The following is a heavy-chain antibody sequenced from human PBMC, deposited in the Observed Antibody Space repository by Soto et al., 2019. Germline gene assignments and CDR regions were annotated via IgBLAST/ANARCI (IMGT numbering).Heavy chain of an antibody. D-gene: IGHD1-26*01. Sequence: PSQTLSLTCAISGDSVSSSSVTWNWIRQSPSRGLEWLGRAYYRSKWYNEYAESVKSRITINTDTSKNQFSLHLNSVTPEDTAVYYCVRLIGNSWLDFWGQGTLVTVSS. V-gene: IGHV6-1*01. CDR3: VRLIGNSWLDF. J-gene: IGHJ5*01. CDR2: AYYRSKWYN. CDR1: GDSVSSSSVT.